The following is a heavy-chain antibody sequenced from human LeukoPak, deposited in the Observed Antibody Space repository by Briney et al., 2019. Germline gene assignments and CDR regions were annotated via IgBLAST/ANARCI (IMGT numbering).Heavy chain of an antibody. V-gene: IGHV3-53*01. Sequence: GGSLILSCAASGFNVSSNYMSWARQAPGKGLEWVSVIYGGGSTYYADSVKGRFTISRDNSKNTLYLQMNSLRAEDTAVYYCARGGVYCSSTSCPFDYWGQGTLVTVSS. CDR1: GFNVSSNY. CDR3: ARGGVYCSSTSCPFDY. CDR2: IYGGGST. J-gene: IGHJ4*02. D-gene: IGHD2-2*01.